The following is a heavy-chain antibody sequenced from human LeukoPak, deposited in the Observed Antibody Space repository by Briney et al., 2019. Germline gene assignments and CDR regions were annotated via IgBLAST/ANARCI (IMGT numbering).Heavy chain of an antibody. CDR1: GGSFSGYY. CDR3: AGTYYCSSASCYTRFDY. D-gene: IGHD2-2*02. V-gene: IGHV4-34*01. Sequence: PSETLSLTCAVYGGSFSGYYWSWIRQPPGKGLEWIGEINHSGSTNYNPSLKSRVTISVDTSKNQFSLKLSSVTAADTAVYYCAGTYYCSSASCYTRFDYWGQGTLVTVSS. J-gene: IGHJ4*02. CDR2: INHSGST.